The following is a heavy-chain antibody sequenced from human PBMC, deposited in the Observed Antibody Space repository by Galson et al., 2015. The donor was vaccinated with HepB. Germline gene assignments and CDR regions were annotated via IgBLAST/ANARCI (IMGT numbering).Heavy chain of an antibody. Sequence: SVKVSCKASGYTFTSYGISWVRQAPGQGLEWMGWISAYNGNTNYAQKLQGRDTMTTDTSTSTAYMELRSLRSDDTAVYYCARFSISGWYYDSSGYPDSDYWGQGTLVTVSS. CDR2: ISAYNGNT. J-gene: IGHJ4*02. CDR1: GYTFTSYG. CDR3: ARFSISGWYYDSSGYPDSDY. V-gene: IGHV1-18*04. D-gene: IGHD3-22*01.